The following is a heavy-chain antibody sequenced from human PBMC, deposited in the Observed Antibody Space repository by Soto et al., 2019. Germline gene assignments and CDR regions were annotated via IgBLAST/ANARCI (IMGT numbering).Heavy chain of an antibody. D-gene: IGHD3-10*01. CDR2: ISGSGGST. CDR3: AKDVIPARSTYYYGSGIY. J-gene: IGHJ4*02. V-gene: IGHV3-23*01. CDR1: GFTFSSYA. Sequence: GGSLRLSCAASGFTFSSYALSWVRQAPGKGLEWVSGISGSGGSTYYADSVKGRFTISRDNSKNTLYLQMNSLRAEDTAVYYCAKDVIPARSTYYYGSGIYWGQGTLVTVSS.